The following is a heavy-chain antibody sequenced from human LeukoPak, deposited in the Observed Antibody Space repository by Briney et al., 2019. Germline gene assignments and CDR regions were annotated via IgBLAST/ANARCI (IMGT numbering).Heavy chain of an antibody. Sequence: SETLSLTCTVSGVSINSNYYYWGWIRQPPGKGLEWIGSVAYSGSTFHNPSLKSRLSIYSDTSKNQFSLKLSSVTAADTAVYYCARGIASSGWYPYYYYYGMDVWGQGTTVTVSS. J-gene: IGHJ6*02. CDR3: ARGIASSGWYPYYYYYGMDV. CDR2: VAYSGST. D-gene: IGHD6-19*01. CDR1: GVSINSNYYY. V-gene: IGHV4-39*01.